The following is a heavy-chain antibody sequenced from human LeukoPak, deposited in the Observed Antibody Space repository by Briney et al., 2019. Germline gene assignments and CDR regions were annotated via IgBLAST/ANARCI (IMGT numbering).Heavy chain of an antibody. J-gene: IGHJ6*02. CDR1: GFTFSSYW. Sequence: PGGSLRLSCAASGFTFSSYWMHWVRQAPGKGLVWVSRIDSDGRSTTYVDSVKGRFTTSRDNAKNTVFLQMNSLRPEDTAVYYCAREDRFGYNYAYGIDVWGQGTTVTISS. CDR2: IDSDGRST. CDR3: AREDRFGYNYAYGIDV. V-gene: IGHV3-74*01. D-gene: IGHD5-18*01.